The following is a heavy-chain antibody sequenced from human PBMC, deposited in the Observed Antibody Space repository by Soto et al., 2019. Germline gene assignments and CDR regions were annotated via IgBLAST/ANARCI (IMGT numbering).Heavy chain of an antibody. D-gene: IGHD5-18*01. CDR2: ISYDGSNK. CDR1: GFTFSSYG. CDR3: AKHGSGYSYGHFDY. J-gene: IGHJ4*02. Sequence: QVQLVESGGGVVQPGRSLRLSCAASGFTFSSYGMHWVRQAPGKGLEWVAVISYDGSNKYYADSVKGRFTISRDNSKNTLDLQMNSLRAEDTAVYYCAKHGSGYSYGHFDYWGQGTLVTVSS. V-gene: IGHV3-30*18.